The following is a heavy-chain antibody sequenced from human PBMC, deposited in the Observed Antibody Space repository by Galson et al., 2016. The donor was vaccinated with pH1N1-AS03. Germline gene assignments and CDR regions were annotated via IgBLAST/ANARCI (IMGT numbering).Heavy chain of an antibody. CDR2: IRQDGSEK. Sequence: SLRLSCAASGFSFSASWMSWVRQAPGKGLEWVANIRQDGSEKYYVDSVEGRFTISRDNASNSLYLQMNSLRDEDRAVYYCARESPLNYYLDRCGRGSLVTVSS. V-gene: IGHV3-7*03. CDR1: GFSFSASW. J-gene: IGHJ2*01. D-gene: IGHD1-7*01. CDR3: ARESPLNYYLDR.